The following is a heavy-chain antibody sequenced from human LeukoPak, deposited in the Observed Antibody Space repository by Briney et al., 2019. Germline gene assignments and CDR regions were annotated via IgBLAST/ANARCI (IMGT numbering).Heavy chain of an antibody. CDR2: ISHDGSNK. Sequence: GGSLRLSCAASGFTFSSYSMNWVRQAPGKGLEWVAVISHDGSNKYYADSVKGRFTNSRDNSKNTLYLQMNSLRAEDTAVYYCARSGYYYDSSDAFDIWGQGTMVTVSS. CDR1: GFTFSSYS. V-gene: IGHV3-30*03. D-gene: IGHD3-22*01. CDR3: ARSGYYYDSSDAFDI. J-gene: IGHJ3*02.